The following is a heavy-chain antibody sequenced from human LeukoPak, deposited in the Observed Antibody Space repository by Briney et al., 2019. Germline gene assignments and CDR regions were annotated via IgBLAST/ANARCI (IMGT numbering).Heavy chain of an antibody. J-gene: IGHJ5*02. CDR1: GGSFSGYY. CDR2: INHSGST. V-gene: IGHV4-34*01. Sequence: SETLSLTCAVYGGSFSGYYWSWIRQPPGKGLEWIGEINHSGSTNYNPALKSGVTISVHTSKNQFSLKLSSVTAADTAVYYCARGVITIFGVAPEGWFDPWGQGTLVTVSS. D-gene: IGHD3-3*01. CDR3: ARGVITIFGVAPEGWFDP.